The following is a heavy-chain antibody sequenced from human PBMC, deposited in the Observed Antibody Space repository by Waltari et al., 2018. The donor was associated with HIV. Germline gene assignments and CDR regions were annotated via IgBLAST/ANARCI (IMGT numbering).Heavy chain of an antibody. Sequence: QVQLQESGPGLVKPSETLSLTCTVSGGSISSYYWSWIRQPPGKGLEWIGYIYYSGSTNYNPSLKSRVTISVDTSKNQFSLKLSSVTAADTAVYYCARIEHGDYDEYFQHWGQGTLVTVSS. CDR1: GGSISSYY. CDR2: IYYSGST. CDR3: ARIEHGDYDEYFQH. V-gene: IGHV4-59*01. J-gene: IGHJ1*01. D-gene: IGHD4-17*01.